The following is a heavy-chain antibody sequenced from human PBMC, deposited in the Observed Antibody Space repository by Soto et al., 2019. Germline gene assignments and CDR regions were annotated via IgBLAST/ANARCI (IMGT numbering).Heavy chain of an antibody. Sequence: GGSLRLSCAASGFTFSSYAMHWVRQAPGKGLEWVAVISYDGSNKYYADSVKGRFTISRDNSKNTLYLQMNSLRAEDTAVYYCARDYGGNTACDYWGQGTLVTVSS. CDR1: GFTFSSYA. CDR3: ARDYGGNTACDY. V-gene: IGHV3-30-3*01. D-gene: IGHD4-17*01. J-gene: IGHJ4*02. CDR2: ISYDGSNK.